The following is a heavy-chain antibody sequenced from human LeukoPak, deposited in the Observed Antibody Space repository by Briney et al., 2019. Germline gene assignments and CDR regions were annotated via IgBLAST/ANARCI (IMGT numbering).Heavy chain of an antibody. CDR1: GGSFSGYY. D-gene: IGHD6-19*01. J-gene: IGHJ4*02. CDR3: ARGCPAGDKYSSGWYEEFYFDG. Sequence: SETLSLTCGVYGGSFSGYYWSWIRQPPGKGLEWIGEINHRGSTNSNPSLKSRVTISVDTSKNQFSLKLSSVTAADTAVYYCARGCPAGDKYSSGWYEEFYFDGWGQGTLVTVSS. V-gene: IGHV4-34*01. CDR2: INHRGST.